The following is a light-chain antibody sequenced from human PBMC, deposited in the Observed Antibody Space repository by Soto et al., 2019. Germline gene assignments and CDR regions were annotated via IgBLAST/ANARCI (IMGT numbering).Light chain of an antibody. CDR1: QSISTH. Sequence: EIQMTQSHPTLSASVGDRVNITCRASQSISTHLAWYQQKPGKAPEVLIYDASTLESGVPSRFSGSGSGTKITLTISSLQPDDFATYYCQQYSSNLYTFGQGTKLEIK. CDR2: DAS. J-gene: IGKJ2*01. CDR3: QQYSSNLYT. V-gene: IGKV1-5*01.